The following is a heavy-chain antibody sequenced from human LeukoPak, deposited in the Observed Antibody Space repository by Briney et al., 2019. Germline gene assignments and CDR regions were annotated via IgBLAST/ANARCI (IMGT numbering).Heavy chain of an antibody. V-gene: IGHV4-34*01. CDR2: INHSGST. Sequence: SETLSLTCAVYGGSFSGYYWSWIRQPPGKGLEWIGEINHSGSTNYNPSLKSRVTISVDRSKNQFSLKLSSVTAADTAVYYCARVDYGGNSDAFDIWGQGTMVTVSS. D-gene: IGHD4-17*01. J-gene: IGHJ3*02. CDR3: ARVDYGGNSDAFDI. CDR1: GGSFSGYY.